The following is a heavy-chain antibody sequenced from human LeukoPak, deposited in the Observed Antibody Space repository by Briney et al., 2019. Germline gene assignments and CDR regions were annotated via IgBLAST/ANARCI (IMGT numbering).Heavy chain of an antibody. D-gene: IGHD6-25*01. CDR2: IYYSGST. Sequence: SETLSLTCAVYGGSFSGYYWSWIRQHPGKGLEWIGYIYYSGSTYYNPSLKSRVTISVDTSKNQFSLKLSSVTAADTAVYYCARDVSGRGIAARWFDPWGQGTLVTVSS. CDR1: GGSFSGYY. V-gene: IGHV4-31*11. J-gene: IGHJ5*02. CDR3: ARDVSGRGIAARWFDP.